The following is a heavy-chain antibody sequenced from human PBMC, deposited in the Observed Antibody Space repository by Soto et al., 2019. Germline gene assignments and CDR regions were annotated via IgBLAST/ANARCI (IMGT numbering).Heavy chain of an antibody. CDR1: GFTFSSYA. CDR2: ISGSGGST. D-gene: IGHD4-17*01. CDR3: AKDRVGGSYGDYASDAFDI. J-gene: IGHJ3*02. V-gene: IGHV3-23*01. Sequence: GGSLRLSCAASGFTFSSYAMSWVRQAPGKGLEWVSAISGSGGSTYYADSVKGRFTISRDNSKNTLYLQMNSLRAEDTAVYYCAKDRVGGSYGDYASDAFDIWGQGTMVTVSS.